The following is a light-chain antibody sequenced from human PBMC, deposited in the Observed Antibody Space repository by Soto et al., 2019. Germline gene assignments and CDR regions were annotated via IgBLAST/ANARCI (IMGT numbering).Light chain of an antibody. CDR3: QVWDSSTAPHVV. CDR2: RDI. J-gene: IGLJ2*01. Sequence: SYELTQPLSVSVALGQTARITCGGNNIGSKNVHWYQQKQGQAPVLVIYRDINRPSGIPERFSGSSSRNTATLTISRAQAGDEADYYCQVWDSSTAPHVVFGGGTKVTVL. V-gene: IGLV3-9*01. CDR1: NIGSKN.